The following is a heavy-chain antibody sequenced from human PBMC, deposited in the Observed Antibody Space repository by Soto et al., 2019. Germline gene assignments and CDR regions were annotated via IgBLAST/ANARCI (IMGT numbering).Heavy chain of an antibody. V-gene: IGHV3-33*01. CDR3: ARLASDYDFWSGYYIDI. CDR1: GFTFSSYG. J-gene: IGHJ3*02. Sequence: GGSLRLSCAASGFTFSSYGMHWVRQAPGKGLEWVAVIWYDGSNKYYADSVKGRFTISRDNSKNTLYLQMNSLRAEDTAVYYCARLASDYDFWSGYYIDIWGQGTMVTVSS. CDR2: IWYDGSNK. D-gene: IGHD3-3*01.